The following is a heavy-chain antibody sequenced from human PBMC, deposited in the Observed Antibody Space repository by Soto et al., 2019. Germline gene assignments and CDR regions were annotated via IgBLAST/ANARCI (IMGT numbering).Heavy chain of an antibody. D-gene: IGHD4-17*01. V-gene: IGHV1-18*01. CDR1: GYTFTSYG. Sequence: QVQLVQSGAEVKKPGASVKVSCKASGYTFTSYGISWVRQAPGQGLEWMGWISAYNGNTNYAQKLQGRVTMTTDTSTSTAYMELRSLRSDDTAVYYSSRGDYAGPGGPYNWFDPWGQGTLVTVSS. CDR2: ISAYNGNT. J-gene: IGHJ5*02. CDR3: SRGDYAGPGGPYNWFDP.